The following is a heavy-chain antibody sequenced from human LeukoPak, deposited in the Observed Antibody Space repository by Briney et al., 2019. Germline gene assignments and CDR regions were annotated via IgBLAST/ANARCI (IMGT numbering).Heavy chain of an antibody. V-gene: IGHV4-59*01. CDR3: ARDNGPDYGDYVVPSHWFDP. CDR2: IYYSGST. D-gene: IGHD4-17*01. CDR1: GGSISSYY. Sequence: SETLSLTCTVSGGSISSYYWSWIRQPPGKGLEWIGYIYYSGSTNYNPSLKSRVTISVDTSKNQFSLKLSSVTAADTAVYYCARDNGPDYGDYVVPSHWFDPWGQGTLVTVSS. J-gene: IGHJ5*02.